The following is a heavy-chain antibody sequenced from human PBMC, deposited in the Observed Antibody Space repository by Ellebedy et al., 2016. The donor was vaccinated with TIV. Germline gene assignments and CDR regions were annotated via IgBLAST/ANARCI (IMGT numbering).Heavy chain of an antibody. Sequence: GSLRLXCTVSGGSLSRNYWSWIRQPPGKGLEWIGDIYYNGRTNYNPSLKSRVTISLLTSKNQFSLKLTSVTAADTAVYYCARDRMYYYDSSGSYSYYGMDVWGQGTAVTVSS. CDR2: IYYNGRT. CDR3: ARDRMYYYDSSGSYSYYGMDV. CDR1: GGSLSRNY. V-gene: IGHV4-59*01. J-gene: IGHJ6*02. D-gene: IGHD3-22*01.